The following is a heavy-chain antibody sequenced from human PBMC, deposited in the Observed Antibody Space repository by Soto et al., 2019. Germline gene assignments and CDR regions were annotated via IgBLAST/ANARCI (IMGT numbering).Heavy chain of an antibody. CDR3: ARVGGQLVPGFDY. J-gene: IGHJ4*02. CDR2: ISSSSSYI. V-gene: IGHV3-21*01. CDR1: GFTFSSYS. D-gene: IGHD6-6*01. Sequence: EVQLVESGGGLVKPVGSLRLSCAASGFTFSSYSMNWVRQAPGKGLEWVSSISSSSSYIYYADSVKGRFTISRDNAKNSLYLQMNSLRAEDTAVYYCARVGGQLVPGFDYWGQGTLVTVSS.